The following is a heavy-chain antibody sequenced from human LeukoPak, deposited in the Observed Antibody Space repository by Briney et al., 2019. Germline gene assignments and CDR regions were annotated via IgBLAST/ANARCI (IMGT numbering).Heavy chain of an antibody. CDR1: GYSFTSYW. Sequence: GESLKISCRGSGYSFTSYWIGWVRHMPGKGLEWLGIIYPRDSDTRYSPSFQGQVSISVDTSIDTAYLQWSSVKASDTAMYYCARLLAAPYYINFWGQGTLVTVSS. CDR2: IYPRDSDT. V-gene: IGHV5-51*01. D-gene: IGHD6-25*01. J-gene: IGHJ4*02. CDR3: ARLLAAPYYINF.